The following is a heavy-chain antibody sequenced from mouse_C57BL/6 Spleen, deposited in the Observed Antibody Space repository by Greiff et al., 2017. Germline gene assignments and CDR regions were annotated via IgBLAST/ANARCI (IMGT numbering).Heavy chain of an antibody. D-gene: IGHD2-2*01. J-gene: IGHJ4*01. CDR2: INPNNGGT. CDR3: ARSLFYGYDGTVYYAMDY. V-gene: IGHV1-22*01. CDR1: GYTFTDYN. Sequence: EVQLQQSGPELVKPGASVKMSCKASGYTFTDYNMHWVKQSHGKSLEWIGYINPNNGGTSYNQKFKGKATLTVNKSSSTASMELRSLTSEDSAVYYCARSLFYGYDGTVYYAMDYWGQGTSVTVSS.